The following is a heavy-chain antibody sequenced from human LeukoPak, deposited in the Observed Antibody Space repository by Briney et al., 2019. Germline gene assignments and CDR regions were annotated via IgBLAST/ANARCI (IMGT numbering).Heavy chain of an antibody. CDR2: ISTTSTYT. CDR3: ARPRGTTGRIEDKDAFDI. V-gene: IGHV3-11*03. J-gene: IGHJ3*02. Sequence: PGGSLRLSCAASGFTFSDYYMSWIRQAPGKGLEWVSHISTTSTYTNHADSVKGRFTISRDNAKSSLYLQMNSLRAEDTAVYYCARPRGTTGRIEDKDAFDIWGQGTMVTVSS. D-gene: IGHD1-1*01. CDR1: GFTFSDYY.